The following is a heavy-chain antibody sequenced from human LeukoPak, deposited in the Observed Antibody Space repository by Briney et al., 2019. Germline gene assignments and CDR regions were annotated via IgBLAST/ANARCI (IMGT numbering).Heavy chain of an antibody. CDR3: ARDGGAAAYDY. D-gene: IGHD3-16*01. CDR2: IIPIFGTA. J-gene: IGHJ4*02. V-gene: IGHV1-69*06. CDR1: GGTFSSYA. Sequence: SVKVSCKASGGTFSSYAISWVRRAPGQGLEWMGGIIPIFGTANYAQKFQGRVTITADKSTSTAYMELSSLRSEDTAVYYCARDGGAAAYDYWGQGTLVTVSS.